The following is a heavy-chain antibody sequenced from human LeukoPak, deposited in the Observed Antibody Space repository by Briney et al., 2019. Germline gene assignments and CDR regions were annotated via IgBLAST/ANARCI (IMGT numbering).Heavy chain of an antibody. V-gene: IGHV4-4*07. CDR3: ARDLTTVTTLDYYGMDV. CDR2: IYTSGST. Sequence: SETLSLTCTVSGGSISSYYWSWIQQPAGKGLEWIGRIYTSGSTNYNPSLKSRVTMSVDTSKNQFSLRLSSVTAADTAVYYCARDLTTVTTLDYYGMDVWGQGTTVTVSS. D-gene: IGHD4-11*01. J-gene: IGHJ6*02. CDR1: GGSISSYY.